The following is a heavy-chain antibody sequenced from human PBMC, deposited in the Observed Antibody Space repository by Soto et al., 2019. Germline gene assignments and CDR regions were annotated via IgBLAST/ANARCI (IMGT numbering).Heavy chain of an antibody. CDR2: IYYSGST. D-gene: IGHD1-7*01. Sequence: QVQLQESGPGLVKPSQTLSLTCTVSGGSISSGDYYWSWIRQPPGKGLEWIGHIYYSGSTYYNPSLQSXATASXXTAKSQCSLKLSSVTAADTAVYYCARAVLTGTTDYWGQGTLVTVSS. CDR1: GGSISSGDYY. CDR3: ARAVLTGTTDY. J-gene: IGHJ4*02. V-gene: IGHV4-30-4*01.